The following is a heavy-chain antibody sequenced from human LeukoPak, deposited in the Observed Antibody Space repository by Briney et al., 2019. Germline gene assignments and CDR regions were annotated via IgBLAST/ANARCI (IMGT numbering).Heavy chain of an antibody. D-gene: IGHD3-10*01. CDR1: GGSSSSYY. V-gene: IGHV4-59*08. CDR2: IYYSGST. Sequence: SETLSLTCTVSGGSSSSYYWSWIRQPPGKGLEWIGYIYYSGSTNYNPSLKSRVTISVDTSKNQFSLKLSSVTAADTAVYYCARHRYYYRSGSYYGAPYYMDVWGKGTTVTISS. CDR3: ARHRYYYRSGSYYGAPYYMDV. J-gene: IGHJ6*03.